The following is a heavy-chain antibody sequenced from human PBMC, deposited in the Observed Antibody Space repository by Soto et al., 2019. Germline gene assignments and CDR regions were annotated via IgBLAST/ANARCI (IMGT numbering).Heavy chain of an antibody. J-gene: IGHJ5*02. D-gene: IGHD2-2*01. Sequence: KESGPTLVKPTQTLTLTCTFSGFSLSTSGVGVGWIRQPPGKALEWLALIYWDDDKRYSPSLRSRLTISKDTSKNQVVLTMTNMDPVDTATYYCAHSDCSRTSCYAEKNWFDPWGQGTLVTVSS. V-gene: IGHV2-5*02. CDR1: GFSLSTSGVG. CDR2: IYWDDDK. CDR3: AHSDCSRTSCYAEKNWFDP.